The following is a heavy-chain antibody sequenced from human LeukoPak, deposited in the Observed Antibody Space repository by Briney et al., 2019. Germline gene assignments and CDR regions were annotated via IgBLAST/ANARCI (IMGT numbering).Heavy chain of an antibody. CDR2: ISSSSSYI. Sequence: GGSLRLSRAASGFTFSSYSMNWVRQAPGKGLEWVSSISSSSSYIYYADSVKGRFTISRDNAKNSLYLQMNSLRAEDTAVYYCARDRVTALDYFDYWGQGTLVTVSS. D-gene: IGHD3-10*01. V-gene: IGHV3-21*01. CDR1: GFTFSSYS. CDR3: ARDRVTALDYFDY. J-gene: IGHJ4*02.